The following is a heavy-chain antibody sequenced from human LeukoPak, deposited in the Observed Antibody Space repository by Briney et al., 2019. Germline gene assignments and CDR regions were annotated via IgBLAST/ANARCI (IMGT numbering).Heavy chain of an antibody. CDR3: ARVIRYSPDDAFDL. CDR1: GGSFSGYY. CDR2: ISSSGSTI. J-gene: IGHJ3*01. Sequence: LSLTCAVYGGSFSGYYWSWIRQPPGKGLEWVSYISSSGSTIYYADSVKGRFTISRDNAKNSLYLQMNSLRVEDTALYYCARVIRYSPDDAFDLWGQGTMVTVSS. D-gene: IGHD3-9*01. V-gene: IGHV3-11*01.